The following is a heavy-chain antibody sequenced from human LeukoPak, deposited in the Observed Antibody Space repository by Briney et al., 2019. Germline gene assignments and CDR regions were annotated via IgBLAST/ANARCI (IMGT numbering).Heavy chain of an antibody. CDR2: IYSGGST. D-gene: IGHD5-18*01. Sequence: GGSLRLSCAASGFTVSSKYMNWVRQAPGKGLEWVSVIYSGGSTKYADSVKGRFTISRDNSKNTLYLQMNSLRADDTAVYYCIYGYTLDFWGEGTLVTVSS. CDR3: IYGYTLDF. J-gene: IGHJ4*02. CDR1: GFTVSSKY. V-gene: IGHV3-53*01.